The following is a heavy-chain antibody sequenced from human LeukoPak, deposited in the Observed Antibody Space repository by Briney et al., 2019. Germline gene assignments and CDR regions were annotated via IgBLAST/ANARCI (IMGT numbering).Heavy chain of an antibody. Sequence: LRLSCAASGFTFSSYSMNWVRQPPGKGLEWIGEINHSGSTYYNPSLKSRVTISVDTSKNQFSLKLSSVTAADTAVYYCARYVPSLERQPTDPLNYFDYWGQGTLVTVSS. J-gene: IGHJ4*02. D-gene: IGHD1-1*01. CDR3: ARYVPSLERQPTDPLNYFDY. CDR2: INHSGST. CDR1: GFTFSSYS. V-gene: IGHV4-34*09.